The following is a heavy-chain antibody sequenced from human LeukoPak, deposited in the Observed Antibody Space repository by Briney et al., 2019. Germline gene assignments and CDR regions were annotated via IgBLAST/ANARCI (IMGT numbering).Heavy chain of an antibody. D-gene: IGHD3-22*01. Sequence: ASVKVSCKASGYTFTAYYMYWVRQAPGQGLECMGRINPNSGGTNYAQKFQGRVTMTRDTSTSTAYMELSRLRSDDTAVYYCARDPDYDSSGYYYGMGDYWGQGTLVTVSS. J-gene: IGHJ4*02. CDR2: INPNSGGT. CDR3: ARDPDYDSSGYYYGMGDY. V-gene: IGHV1-2*06. CDR1: GYTFTAYY.